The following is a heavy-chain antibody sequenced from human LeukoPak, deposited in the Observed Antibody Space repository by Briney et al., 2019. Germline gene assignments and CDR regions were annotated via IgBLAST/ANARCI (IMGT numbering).Heavy chain of an antibody. CDR3: AKDSEDGYNYYYYMDV. Sequence: GGSLRLSCAASGFTFSSYWMSWVRQAPGKGLEWVANINQDGSEKYYVDSVKGRFTISRDNAKNSLYLQMNSLRAEGTAVYYCAKDSEDGYNYYYYMDVWGKGTTVTISS. CDR2: INQDGSEK. V-gene: IGHV3-7*01. D-gene: IGHD5-24*01. J-gene: IGHJ6*03. CDR1: GFTFSSYW.